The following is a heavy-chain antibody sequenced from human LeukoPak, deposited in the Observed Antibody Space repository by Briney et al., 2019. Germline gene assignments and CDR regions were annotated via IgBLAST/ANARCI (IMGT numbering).Heavy chain of an antibody. Sequence: ASVKVSCKASRYTFTGYYMHWVRQAPGQGLEWIGWINPNSGGTNYAQKFQGRVTMTRDTSISTAYMELSRLRSDDTAVYYCARDPLWFGELLNGRDWFDPWGQGTLVTVSS. CDR3: ARDPLWFGELLNGRDWFDP. CDR1: RYTFTGYY. CDR2: INPNSGGT. D-gene: IGHD3-10*01. J-gene: IGHJ5*02. V-gene: IGHV1-2*02.